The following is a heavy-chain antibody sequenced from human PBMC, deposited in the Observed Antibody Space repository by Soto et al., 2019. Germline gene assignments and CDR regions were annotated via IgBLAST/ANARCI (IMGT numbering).Heavy chain of an antibody. J-gene: IGHJ4*02. CDR1: GFTFSSYA. D-gene: IGHD6-6*01. V-gene: IGHV3-30-3*01. Sequence: QVQLVESGGGVVQPGSSLRLSCAASGFTFSSYAMHWVRQAPGKGLEWVAVISYDGSNKYYADSVKGRFTISLDNSKNALYLQMNSLGAEDTAVYSCARSHSSSYPVPYAYWGQGTLVRVSS. CDR3: ARSHSSSYPVPYAY. CDR2: ISYDGSNK.